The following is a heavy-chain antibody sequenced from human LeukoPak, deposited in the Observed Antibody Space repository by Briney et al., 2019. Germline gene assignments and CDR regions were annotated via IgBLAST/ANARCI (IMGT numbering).Heavy chain of an antibody. Sequence: PSETLSLTCAVSGGAFSNYFWTWIRQPPGKGLEWIAEINDSGSTNSNSSLRSRVAISLDTSKDQFSLRLTSVTAADTAVYYCARGQYCSTTTCYSARRYFDFWGQGTLVTVSS. D-gene: IGHD2-2*01. V-gene: IGHV4-34*01. J-gene: IGHJ4*02. CDR1: GGAFSNYF. CDR2: INDSGST. CDR3: ARGQYCSTTTCYSARRYFDF.